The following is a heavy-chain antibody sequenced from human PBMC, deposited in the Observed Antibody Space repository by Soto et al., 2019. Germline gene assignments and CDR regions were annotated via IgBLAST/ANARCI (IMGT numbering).Heavy chain of an antibody. CDR2: ICNSGTT. Sequence: QVQLQESGPTLVKPSETLSLACTVSGGSIRSYCWTWIRQPPGEGLEWIGCICNSGTTNYNPSLKSRVSISIDSQKNQFSLQLSSVTVADTAFYYCAGGGPIVVATRRLMDVWGKWTTVTVSS. CDR1: GGSIRSYC. D-gene: IGHD3-22*01. CDR3: AGGGPIVVATRRLMDV. J-gene: IGHJ6*03. V-gene: IGHV4-59*03.